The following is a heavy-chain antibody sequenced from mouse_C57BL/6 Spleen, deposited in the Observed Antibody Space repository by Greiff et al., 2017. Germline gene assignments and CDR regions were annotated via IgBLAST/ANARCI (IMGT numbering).Heavy chain of an antibody. J-gene: IGHJ4*01. Sequence: QVQLQQPGAELVRPGASVKMSCKASGYTFTSYWINWVKQRPGHGLEWIGDIYPGSGSTNYNEKFKGKATLTVDTSSSTAYMQLSSLTSEDSAVYYCARLDYAMDYWGQGTSVTVSS. CDR3: ARLDYAMDY. V-gene: IGHV1-55*01. CDR1: GYTFTSYW. CDR2: IYPGSGST.